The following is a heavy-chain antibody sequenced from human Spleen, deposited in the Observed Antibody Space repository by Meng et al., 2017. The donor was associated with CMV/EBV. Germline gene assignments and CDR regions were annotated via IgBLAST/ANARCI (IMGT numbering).Heavy chain of an antibody. CDR1: GGSVSSSSYY. V-gene: IGHV4-39*01. Sequence: FTVSGGSVSSSSYYWGWIRRPPGKGLEWIGSIYYSGSTYYNPSLKSRVTISVDTSKNQFSLKLSSVTAADTAVYYCARRKSDLFDYWGQGTLVTVSS. CDR2: IYYSGST. CDR3: ARRKSDLFDY. J-gene: IGHJ4*02.